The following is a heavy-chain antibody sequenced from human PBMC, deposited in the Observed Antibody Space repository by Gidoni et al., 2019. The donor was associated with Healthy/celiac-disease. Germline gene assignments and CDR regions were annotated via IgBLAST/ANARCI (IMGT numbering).Heavy chain of an antibody. CDR2: INHRGRT. J-gene: IGHJ5*02. V-gene: IGHV4-34*01. CDR3: ARLPTNSYGRTRGWFDP. Sequence: QVQLQQWGAGLLKPSETLSLTCAVSVGSFRGYYWSWLRHPPGKGLEWIGEINHRGRTNYNPALRSRVTISVDTSKNQFSLKLSSVTAADTAVYYCARLPTNSYGRTRGWFDPWGQGTLVTVSS. D-gene: IGHD5-18*01. CDR1: VGSFRGYY.